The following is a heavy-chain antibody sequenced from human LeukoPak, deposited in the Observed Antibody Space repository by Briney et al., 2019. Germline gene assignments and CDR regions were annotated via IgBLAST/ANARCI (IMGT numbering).Heavy chain of an antibody. J-gene: IGHJ3*02. D-gene: IGHD2-15*01. CDR1: GFTFSSYS. CDR2: ISSSSSYI. Sequence: PGGSLRLSCAASGFTFSSYSMNWVRQAPGKGLEWVSSISSSSSYIYYADSVKGRFTISRDNAKNSLYLQMNSLRAEDTAVYYCARDCGGGSCYGPHVAFDIWGQGTMVTVSS. V-gene: IGHV3-21*01. CDR3: ARDCGGGSCYGPHVAFDI.